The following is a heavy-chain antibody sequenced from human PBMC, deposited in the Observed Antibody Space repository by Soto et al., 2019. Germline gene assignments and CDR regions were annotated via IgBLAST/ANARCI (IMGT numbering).Heavy chain of an antibody. Sequence: PSETLSLTCTVSGGSISSYYWSWIRQPPGKGLEWIGYIYYSGSTNYNPPLKSRVTISVDTSKNQFSLKLSSVTAADTAVYYCARGMPIVATIGYFDYWGQGTLVTVSS. CDR2: IYYSGST. V-gene: IGHV4-59*01. J-gene: IGHJ4*02. D-gene: IGHD5-12*01. CDR3: ARGMPIVATIGYFDY. CDR1: GGSISSYY.